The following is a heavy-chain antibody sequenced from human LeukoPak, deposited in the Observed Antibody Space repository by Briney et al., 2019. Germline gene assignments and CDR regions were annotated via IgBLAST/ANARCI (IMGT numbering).Heavy chain of an antibody. CDR2: ISGSGGST. CDR1: GFTFSDYF. Sequence: PGGSLRLSCAASGFTFSDYFMSWVRQAPGKGLEWVSAISGSGGSTYYADSVKGRFTISRDNSKNTLYLQMNSLRAEDTAVYYCAKFSGGVVGATSPPDYWGQGTLVTVSS. D-gene: IGHD1-26*01. J-gene: IGHJ4*02. V-gene: IGHV3-23*01. CDR3: AKFSGGVVGATSPPDY.